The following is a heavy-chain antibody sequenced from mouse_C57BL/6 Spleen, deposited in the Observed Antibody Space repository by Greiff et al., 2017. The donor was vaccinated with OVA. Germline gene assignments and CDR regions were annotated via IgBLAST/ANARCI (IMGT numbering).Heavy chain of an antibody. D-gene: IGHD2-1*01. CDR3: AREVYYGNYYFAY. CDR1: GFTFSSYA. CDR2: ISDGGSYT. J-gene: IGHJ3*01. V-gene: IGHV5-4*01. Sequence: EVQGVESGGGLVKPGGSLKLSCAASGFTFSSYAMSWVRQTPEKRLEWVATISDGGSYTYYPDNVKGRFTISRDNSKNNLYLQMSHLKSEDTAMYYCAREVYYGNYYFAYWGQGTLVTVSA.